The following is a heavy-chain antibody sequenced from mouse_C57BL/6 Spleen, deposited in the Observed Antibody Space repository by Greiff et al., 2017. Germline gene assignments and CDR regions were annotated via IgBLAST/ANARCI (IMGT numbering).Heavy chain of an antibody. Sequence: DVQLQESGAELVKPGASVKLSCTASGFNIKDYYMHWVKQRTEQGLEWIGRIDPEDGETKYAPKFPGKATITADTSSNTAYLQLSSLTAEDTAVYYCARRDYERIYYAMDYWGQGTSVTVSS. CDR1: GFNIKDYY. CDR3: ARRDYERIYYAMDY. D-gene: IGHD2-4*01. J-gene: IGHJ4*01. V-gene: IGHV14-2*01. CDR2: IDPEDGET.